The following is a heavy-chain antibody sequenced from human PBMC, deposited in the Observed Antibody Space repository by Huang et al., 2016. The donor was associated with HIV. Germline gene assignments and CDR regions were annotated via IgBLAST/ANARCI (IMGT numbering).Heavy chain of an antibody. CDR1: LAPINKYD. Sequence: QVLLQESGPGLVRPPVTLSLTCNASLAPINKYDWKWIRQFPGKVLEWVGFVSYTGSSYYNPSLRSRVTILGDAAKDQCSLKLTSATAAETAVYYCARAFPSGALDSWGQGTLVTVSS. J-gene: IGHJ4*02. CDR2: VSYTGSS. CDR3: ARAFPSGALDS. V-gene: IGHV4-59*01.